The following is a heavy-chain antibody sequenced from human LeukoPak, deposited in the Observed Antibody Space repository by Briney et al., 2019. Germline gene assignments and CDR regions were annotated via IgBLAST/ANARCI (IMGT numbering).Heavy chain of an antibody. CDR1: GYTFTSYG. D-gene: IGHD1-26*01. Sequence: ASVTVSCKASGYTFTSYGISWVRQAPGQGLEWMGWISPNSGGTNYAQKFQGRVTMTRDTSISTAYMELSRLRSDDTAVYYCARISGSYKGNTFDYWGQGTLVTVSS. CDR2: ISPNSGGT. J-gene: IGHJ4*02. V-gene: IGHV1-2*02. CDR3: ARISGSYKGNTFDY.